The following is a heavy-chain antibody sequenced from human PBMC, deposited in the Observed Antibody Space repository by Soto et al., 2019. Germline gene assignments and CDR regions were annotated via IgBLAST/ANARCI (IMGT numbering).Heavy chain of an antibody. CDR3: ARARGYSGYDSYYYYYCGMDV. J-gene: IGHJ6*02. CDR2: IIPIFGTA. Sequence: QVQLVQSGAEVKKPGSSVKVSCKASGGTFSSYAISWVRQAPGQGLEWMGGIIPIFGTANYAQKFQGRVTITADKSTSTAYMELSSLRSEDTAVYYCARARGYSGYDSYYYYYCGMDVWGQGTTVTVSS. V-gene: IGHV1-69*06. D-gene: IGHD5-12*01. CDR1: GGTFSSYA.